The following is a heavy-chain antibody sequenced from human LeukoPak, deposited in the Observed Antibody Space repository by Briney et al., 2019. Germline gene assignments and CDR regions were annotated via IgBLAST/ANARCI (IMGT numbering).Heavy chain of an antibody. J-gene: IGHJ6*02. D-gene: IGHD3-10*01. CDR1: GGTFSSYA. CDR3: ASMYYYGSGSYSYYGMDV. Sequence: SVKVSCKASGGTFSSYAISWVRQAPGQGLEWMGRIIPILGIANYAQKFQGRVTITADKSTSTAYMQLSSLRSEDTAVYYCASMYYYGSGSYSYYGMDVWGQGTTVTVSS. CDR2: IIPILGIA. V-gene: IGHV1-69*04.